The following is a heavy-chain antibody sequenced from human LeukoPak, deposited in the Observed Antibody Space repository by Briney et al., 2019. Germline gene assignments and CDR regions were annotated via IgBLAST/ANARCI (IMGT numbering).Heavy chain of an antibody. V-gene: IGHV1-69*01. J-gene: IGHJ4*02. CDR2: IIPIFGTA. CDR1: GGTFSSYA. CDR3: ANLPTHVSPYDY. Sequence: SVKVSCKASGGTFSSYAISRVRQAPGQGLEWVGGIIPIFGTANCAQKFQGRVTITADESTSTAYMELSSLRSEDTAVYYCANLPTHVSPYDYWGQGTLVTVSS.